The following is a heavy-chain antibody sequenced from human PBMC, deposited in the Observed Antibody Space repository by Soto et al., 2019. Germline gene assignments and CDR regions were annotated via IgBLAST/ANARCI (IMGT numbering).Heavy chain of an antibody. V-gene: IGHV4-30-4*01. CDR1: GGSISSGDYY. J-gene: IGHJ5*02. CDR2: IYYSGST. CDR3: AREVRAVTMDWSDP. D-gene: IGHD4-17*01. Sequence: PSETLSLTCTVSGGSISSGDYYWSWIRQPPGKGLEWIGYIYYSGSTYYNQSLKSRVTISVDTSKNQFSLKLSSVTAADTAVYYCAREVRAVTMDWSDPWGQGTLVTVSS.